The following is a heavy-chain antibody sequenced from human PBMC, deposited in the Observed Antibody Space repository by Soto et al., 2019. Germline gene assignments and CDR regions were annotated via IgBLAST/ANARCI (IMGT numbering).Heavy chain of an antibody. D-gene: IGHD3-10*01. V-gene: IGHV1-2*04. CDR3: AREPLPRGNWFDP. CDR1: GYTFTGYY. J-gene: IGHJ5*02. Sequence: GASVKVSCKASGYTFTGYYTHWVRQAPGQGLEWMGWINPNSGGTNYAQKFQGWVTMTRDTSISTAYMELSRLRSDDTAVYYCAREPLPRGNWFDPWGQGTLVTVSS. CDR2: INPNSGGT.